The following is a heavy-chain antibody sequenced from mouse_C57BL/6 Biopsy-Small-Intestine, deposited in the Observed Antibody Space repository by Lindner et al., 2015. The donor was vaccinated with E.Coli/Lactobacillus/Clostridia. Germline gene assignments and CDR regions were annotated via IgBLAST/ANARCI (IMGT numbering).Heavy chain of an antibody. V-gene: IGHV3-8*01. CDR3: ARCDSIYEVYFDY. J-gene: IGHJ2*01. CDR2: ISYSGNT. D-gene: IGHD2-5*01. Sequence: VQLQESGPGLAKPSQTLSLTCSVTGYSITSAYWNWIRKFPGNKLKYMGYISYSGNTYYNPSLESRFSITRGTSKNQYYLQLNSVTTEDTAIYYCARCDSIYEVYFDYWGQGTTLTVSS. CDR1: GYSITSAY.